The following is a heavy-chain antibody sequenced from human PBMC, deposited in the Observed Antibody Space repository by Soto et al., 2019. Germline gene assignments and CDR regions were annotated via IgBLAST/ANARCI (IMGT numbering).Heavy chain of an antibody. Sequence: EVQLVESGGGLVKPGGSLRLSCAASGFTFSSYSMNWVRQAPGKGLEWVSSISSSSSYIYYADSVKGRFTISRDNAKNSLYLQMNSLRAEDTAVYYCARDQARAARLAVYYYYGMDVWGQGTTVTVSS. D-gene: IGHD6-6*01. CDR2: ISSSSSYI. J-gene: IGHJ6*02. CDR3: ARDQARAARLAVYYYYGMDV. V-gene: IGHV3-21*01. CDR1: GFTFSSYS.